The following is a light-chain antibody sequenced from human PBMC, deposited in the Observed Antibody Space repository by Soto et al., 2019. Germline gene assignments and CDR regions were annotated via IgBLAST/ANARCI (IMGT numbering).Light chain of an antibody. CDR3: QQYRSSIT. J-gene: IGKJ5*01. V-gene: IGKV3-20*01. Sequence: EIVLTQSPATLALTHGESETLSSRASQSVSSYLAWYKQXPGQAPRILIYGASSRATGNPDRFSGSGSGTDFTLTINRLEPEDFAVVYCQQYRSSITFGLGTRLEIK. CDR2: GAS. CDR1: QSVSSY.